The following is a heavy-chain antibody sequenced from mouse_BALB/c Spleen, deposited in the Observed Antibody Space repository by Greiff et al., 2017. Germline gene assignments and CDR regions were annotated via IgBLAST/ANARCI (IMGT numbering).Heavy chain of an antibody. J-gene: IGHJ4*01. Sequence: QVQLQQSGPGLVQPSQSLSITCTVSGFSLTSYGVHWVRQSPGKGLEWLGVIWSGGSTDHNAAFISRLSISKDNSKSQVFFKMNSLQANDTAIYYCARRGASTTRGYYAMDYWGQGTSVTVSS. CDR2: IWSGGST. D-gene: IGHD2-1*01. CDR1: GFSLTSYG. CDR3: ARRGASTTRGYYAMDY. V-gene: IGHV2-2*02.